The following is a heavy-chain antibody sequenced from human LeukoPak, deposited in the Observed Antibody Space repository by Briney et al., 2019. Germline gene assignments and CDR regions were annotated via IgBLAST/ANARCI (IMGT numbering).Heavy chain of an antibody. Sequence: ASVKVSCKASGYTFTSYGISWVRQAPGQGLEWMGWISAYNGNTNYAQKLQGRVTVTTDTSTSTAYMELRSLRSDDTAVYYCARFRRRDRIQLWSDFDYWGQGTLVTVSS. CDR2: ISAYNGNT. J-gene: IGHJ4*02. CDR3: ARFRRRDRIQLWSDFDY. V-gene: IGHV1-18*01. CDR1: GYTFTSYG. D-gene: IGHD5-18*01.